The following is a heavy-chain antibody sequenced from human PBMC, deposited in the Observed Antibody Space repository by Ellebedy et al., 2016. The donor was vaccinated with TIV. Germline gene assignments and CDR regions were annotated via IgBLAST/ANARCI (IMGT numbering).Heavy chain of an antibody. V-gene: IGHV5-10-1*01. CDR2: IDPTDSYT. J-gene: IGHJ6*02. CDR3: SRHRGYGMDV. D-gene: IGHD3-10*01. Sequence: KVSCKASGYSFSTYWITWVRQMPGKGLEWMGKIDPTDSYTNYSPSFQGLVTISADESASTAYLPWPSLKASDSATHYCSRHRGYGMDVWGQGTTVTVSS. CDR1: GYSFSTYW.